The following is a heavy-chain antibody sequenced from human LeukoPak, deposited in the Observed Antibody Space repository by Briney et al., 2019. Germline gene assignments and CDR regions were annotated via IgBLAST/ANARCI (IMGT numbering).Heavy chain of an antibody. Sequence: GGPLRLSCAASGFTFSGSAMHWVRQASGKGLEWVGRIRSKANSYATAYAASVKGRFTISRDDSKNTAYLQMNSLKTEDTAVYYCTRRERWLFDYWGQGTLVTVSS. CDR1: GFTFSGSA. V-gene: IGHV3-73*01. J-gene: IGHJ4*02. D-gene: IGHD5-24*01. CDR3: TRRERWLFDY. CDR2: IRSKANSYAT.